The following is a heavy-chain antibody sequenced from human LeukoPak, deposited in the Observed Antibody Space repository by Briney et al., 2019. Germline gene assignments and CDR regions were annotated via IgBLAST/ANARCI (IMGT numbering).Heavy chain of an antibody. Sequence: ASVKVSCKASGYTFTNYYMHWVRQAPGQGLEWMGIINPSGGSTSYAQKFQGRVTMTRDTSTITVYMELSSLRSEDTAVYYCARDYYDSGIYSIFDYWGQGTLVTVSS. D-gene: IGHD3-10*01. CDR1: GYTFTNYY. J-gene: IGHJ4*02. CDR3: ARDYYDSGIYSIFDY. CDR2: INPSGGST. V-gene: IGHV1-46*01.